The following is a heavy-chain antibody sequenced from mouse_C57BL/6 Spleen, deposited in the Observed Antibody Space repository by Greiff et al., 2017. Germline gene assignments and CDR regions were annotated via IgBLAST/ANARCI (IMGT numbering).Heavy chain of an antibody. D-gene: IGHD2-4*01. CDR3: ARGGIYYDYDGAFAY. CDR1: GYSITSGYD. V-gene: IGHV3-1*01. CDR2: ISYSGST. J-gene: IGHJ3*01. Sequence: EVQLQQSGPGMVKPSQSLSLTCTVTGYSITSGYDWHWIRHFPGNKLEWMGYISYSGSTNYNPSLKSRISITHDTSKNHFFLKLNSVTTEDTATYYCARGGIYYDYDGAFAYWGQGTLFTVSA.